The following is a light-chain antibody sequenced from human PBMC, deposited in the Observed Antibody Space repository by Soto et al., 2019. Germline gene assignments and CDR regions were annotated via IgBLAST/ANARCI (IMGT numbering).Light chain of an antibody. CDR1: QSISRF. CDR3: QQSYSTPLT. J-gene: IGKJ4*01. V-gene: IGKV1-39*01. CDR2: AAS. Sequence: DIQMTQSPSSVSASVGDRVTITCRASQSISRFSNWYQQKPGTPPKLLIFAASNLQSGVPSRFSGSGSGTDFTLTISSLQPEDFATYYCQQSYSTPLTFGGGTKVDIK.